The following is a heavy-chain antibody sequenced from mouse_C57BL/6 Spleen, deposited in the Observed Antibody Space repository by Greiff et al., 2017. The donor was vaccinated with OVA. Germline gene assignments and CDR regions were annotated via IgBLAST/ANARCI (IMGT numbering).Heavy chain of an antibody. CDR2: IYPRSGNT. CDR3: ARGRDYDAPYAMDY. D-gene: IGHD2-4*01. V-gene: IGHV1-81*01. Sequence: QVQLQQSGAELARPGASVKLSCKASGYTFTSYGISWVKQRTGQGLEWIGEIYPRSGNTYYNEKFKGKATLTADKSSSTAYKELRSLTSEDSAVYFCARGRDYDAPYAMDYWGQGTSVTVSS. J-gene: IGHJ4*01. CDR1: GYTFTSYG.